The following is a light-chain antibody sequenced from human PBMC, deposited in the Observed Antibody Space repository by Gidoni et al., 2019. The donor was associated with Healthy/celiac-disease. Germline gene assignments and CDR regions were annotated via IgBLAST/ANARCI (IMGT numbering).Light chain of an antibody. CDR3: QQRSNWLT. V-gene: IGKV3-11*01. J-gene: IGKJ4*01. Sequence: EIVFTQPPATLSLSPGERATLSCRASQSVSSYLAWYQQKPGQAPRLLIYDASNRATGIPARFSGSGSGTDFTLTISSLEPEDFAVYYCQQRSNWLTFGGGTKVEIK. CDR2: DAS. CDR1: QSVSSY.